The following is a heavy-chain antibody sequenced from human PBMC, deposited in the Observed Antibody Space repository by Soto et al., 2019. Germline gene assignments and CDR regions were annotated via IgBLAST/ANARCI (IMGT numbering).Heavy chain of an antibody. CDR1: GGIFRSNA. CDR3: ARDAADTPMVY. J-gene: IGHJ4*02. Sequence: QVQLVQSGAEVRKLGSSVKVSCKSSGGIFRSNAISWVRQAPGQGLEWMGAIIPQFPTPYYAQKFQGRVTITADESTSAAYMALHSLTSGDTAVYFCARDAADTPMVYWGQGTPLTVSS. D-gene: IGHD5-18*01. CDR2: IIPQFPTP. V-gene: IGHV1-69*01.